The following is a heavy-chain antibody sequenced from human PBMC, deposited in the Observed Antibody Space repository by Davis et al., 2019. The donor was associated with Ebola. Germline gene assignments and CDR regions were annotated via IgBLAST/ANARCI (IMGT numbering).Heavy chain of an antibody. J-gene: IGHJ5*02. D-gene: IGHD2-15*01. V-gene: IGHV4-39*07. CDR2: ISYSGST. CDR3: ARDSLPPEDIVVVVPNWFDP. Sequence: MPSETLSLTCTVSGGSIISSSSYWGWIRQPPGKGLEWIGHISYSGSTYYKSSLKSRVTISIDTSKNQFSLKLSSVTAADTAVYYCARDSLPPEDIVVVVPNWFDPWGQGTLVTVSS. CDR1: GGSIISSSSY.